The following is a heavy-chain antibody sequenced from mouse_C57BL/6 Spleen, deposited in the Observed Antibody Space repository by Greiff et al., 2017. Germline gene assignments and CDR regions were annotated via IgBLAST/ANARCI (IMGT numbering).Heavy chain of an antibody. CDR3: AREGDYYGSSFWFAY. CDR1: GFTFSDYG. J-gene: IGHJ3*01. Sequence: EVMLVESGGGLVKPGGSLKLSCAASGFTFSDYGMHWVRQAPEKGLKWVAYISSGSSTIYYADTVKGRFTISRDNAKNTLFLQMTSLRSEDTAMYYCAREGDYYGSSFWFAYWGQGTLVTVSA. D-gene: IGHD1-1*01. CDR2: ISSGSSTI. V-gene: IGHV5-17*01.